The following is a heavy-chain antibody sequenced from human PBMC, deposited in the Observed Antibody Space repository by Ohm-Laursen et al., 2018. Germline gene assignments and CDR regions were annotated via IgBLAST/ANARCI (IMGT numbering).Heavy chain of an antibody. CDR1: GFTFSSYG. CDR3: AKDLGKYYYGSGSYFGDYYYYGMDV. CDR2: ISYDGSNK. J-gene: IGHJ6*02. Sequence: SLRLSCAASGFTFSSYGMHWVCQAPGKGLEWVAVISYDGSNKYYADSVKGRFTISRDNSKNTLYLQMNSLRAEDTAVYYCAKDLGKYYYGSGSYFGDYYYYGMDVWGQGTTVTVSS. V-gene: IGHV3-30*18. D-gene: IGHD3-10*01.